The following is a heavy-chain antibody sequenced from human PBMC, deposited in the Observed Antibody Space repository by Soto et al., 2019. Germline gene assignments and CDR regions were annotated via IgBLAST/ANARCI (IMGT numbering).Heavy chain of an antibody. CDR1: GVSFTSGAYY. CDR3: ARARLRAVYAFDF. CDR2: IYYNGNT. Sequence: TLSLTCTLSGVSFTSGAYYWTWVRQHPGKGLEWIGYIYYNGNTYFSPSLKSRLTISIDTSKNQFSLKLSSVTAADTAMYYCARARLRAVYAFDFWGQGTMVTVSS. J-gene: IGHJ3*01. D-gene: IGHD4-17*01. V-gene: IGHV4-31*03.